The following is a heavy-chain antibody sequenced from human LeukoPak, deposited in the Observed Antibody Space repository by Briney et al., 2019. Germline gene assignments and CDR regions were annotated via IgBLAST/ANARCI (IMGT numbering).Heavy chain of an antibody. Sequence: GGSLRLSCAASGFTFNNYAINWVRQAPGKGLEWVSVISKGGADAYYADSVKDRFTTSRDNSKDTLFLQMNSLRAEDTAIYYCAKDGYGQNWYFDLWGRGTLVTVSS. CDR3: AKDGYGQNWYFDL. CDR2: ISKGGADA. D-gene: IGHD5-12*01. V-gene: IGHV3-23*01. J-gene: IGHJ2*01. CDR1: GFTFNNYA.